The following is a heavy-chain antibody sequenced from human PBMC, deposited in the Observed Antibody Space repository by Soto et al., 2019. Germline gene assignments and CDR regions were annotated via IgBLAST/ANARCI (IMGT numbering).Heavy chain of an antibody. CDR3: AKVDLAARPDY. J-gene: IGHJ4*02. CDR2: ISGSGGST. D-gene: IGHD6-6*01. V-gene: IGHV3-23*01. Sequence: XGSLRLSFAASGFTFIRYAMSWVRQAPGKGLEWVSAISGSGGSTYYADSVKGRFTISRDNSKNTLYLQMNSLRAEDTAVYYCAKVDLAARPDYWGQGTLVTVSS. CDR1: GFTFIRYA.